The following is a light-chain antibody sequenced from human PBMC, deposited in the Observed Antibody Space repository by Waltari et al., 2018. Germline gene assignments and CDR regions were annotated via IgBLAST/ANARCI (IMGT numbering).Light chain of an antibody. CDR1: QSVNYN. CDR2: GAS. CDR3: QQYNNWPYT. V-gene: IGKV3-15*01. Sequence: EIVMTQSPATLSVSPGERATLSCRASQSVNYNLAWYQQKPGQAPRLLIYGASTRATGIPARFSGSGSGTEFTLTISSLQSEDFVVYYCQQYNNWPYTFGQGTKLEIK. J-gene: IGKJ2*01.